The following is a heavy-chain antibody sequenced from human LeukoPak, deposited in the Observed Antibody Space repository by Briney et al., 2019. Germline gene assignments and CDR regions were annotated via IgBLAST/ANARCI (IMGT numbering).Heavy chain of an antibody. CDR2: ISSSSSYI. V-gene: IGHV3-21*01. Sequence: GGSLRLSCAASGFTFSSYSMNWVRQAPGKGLEWASSISSSSSYIYYADSVKGRFTISRDNAKNSLYLQMSSLRAEDTAVYYCARDGSGSLEYTFDYWGQGTPVTVSS. CDR1: GFTFSSYS. D-gene: IGHD3-10*01. J-gene: IGHJ4*02. CDR3: ARDGSGSLEYTFDY.